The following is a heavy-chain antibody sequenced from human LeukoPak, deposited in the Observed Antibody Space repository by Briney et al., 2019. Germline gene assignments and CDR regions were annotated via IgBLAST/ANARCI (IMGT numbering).Heavy chain of an antibody. CDR1: GFTFSSYS. CDR3: ARVRRGGDSRYFDY. V-gene: IGHV3-48*04. CDR2: ISSSSSTI. D-gene: IGHD2-21*02. J-gene: IGHJ4*02. Sequence: GGSLRLSCAASGFTFSSYSMNWVRQAPGKGLEWVSYISSSSSTIYYADSVKGRFTISRDNAKNSLYLQMNSLRAEDTAVYFCARVRRGGDSRYFDYWGQGALVTVSS.